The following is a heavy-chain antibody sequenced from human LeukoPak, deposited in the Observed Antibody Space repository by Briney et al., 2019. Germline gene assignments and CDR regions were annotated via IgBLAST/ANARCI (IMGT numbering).Heavy chain of an antibody. D-gene: IGHD3-10*01. V-gene: IGHV4-59*01. J-gene: IGHJ3*02. CDR2: IDYSGST. CDR3: ARDSRRELLHAFDI. CDR1: GGSISSYY. Sequence: SETLSLTCSVSGGSISSYYWSWIRQPPGKGLEWIGYIDYSGSTNYNPSLKSRIIISVDTSKSQFSLKLTSVTAADTAVYYCARDSRRELLHAFDIWGQGTMVTVSA.